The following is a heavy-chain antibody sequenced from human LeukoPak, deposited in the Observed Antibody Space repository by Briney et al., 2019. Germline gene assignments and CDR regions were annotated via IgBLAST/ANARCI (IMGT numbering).Heavy chain of an antibody. D-gene: IGHD2-2*01. CDR2: ISSSGGST. CDR3: AKRKTSPPRYFDL. Sequence: GGSLRLSCAATGFTFTTYGVSWVRQAPGKGLEWVSSISSSGGSTYYADSVKGRFTISRDNSKNTLFLQMNSLRGEDTAFYYCAKRKTSPPRYFDLWGRGTLVTVSS. J-gene: IGHJ2*01. V-gene: IGHV3-23*01. CDR1: GFTFTTYG.